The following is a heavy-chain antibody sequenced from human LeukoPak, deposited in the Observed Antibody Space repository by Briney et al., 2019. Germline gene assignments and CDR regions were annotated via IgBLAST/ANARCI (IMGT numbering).Heavy chain of an antibody. V-gene: IGHV5-51*01. CDR3: ARGLEDIVVVPAAMYYYDY. D-gene: IGHD2-2*01. J-gene: IGHJ4*02. CDR2: IYPGDSDT. Sequence: PGESLKISCKGSGYSFTSYWIGWVRQMPGKGLEWMGIIYPGDSDTRYSPSFQGQVTISADKSISTAYLQWSSLKASDTAMYYCARGLEDIVVVPAAMYYYDYWGQGTLVTVSS. CDR1: GYSFTSYW.